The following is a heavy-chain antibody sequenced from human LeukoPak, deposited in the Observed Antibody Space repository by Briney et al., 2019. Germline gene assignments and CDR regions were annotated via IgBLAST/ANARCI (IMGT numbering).Heavy chain of an antibody. CDR1: GFTFSNFG. CDR2: ISYDGVDN. J-gene: IGHJ4*02. CDR3: AKDRASVFQDY. D-gene: IGHD1-26*01. Sequence: GGSLRLSCAASGFTFSNFGMHWVRQAPGKGLEWVAVISYDGVDNYYADSVKGRFTISRDQSKNTVSLQMNSLRAEDTAVYYCAKDRASVFQDYWGQGIPVTVSS. V-gene: IGHV3-30*18.